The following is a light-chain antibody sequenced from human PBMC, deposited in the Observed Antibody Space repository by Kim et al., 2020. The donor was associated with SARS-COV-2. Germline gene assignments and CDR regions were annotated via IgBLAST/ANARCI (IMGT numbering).Light chain of an antibody. CDR2: DTF. CDR1: QTVNGRS. V-gene: IGKV3-20*01. Sequence: LSPGERASLSCRASQTVNGRSLAWYQQKPGQAPRLLIYDTFNRAAGVPDRFSGSGSGTEFSLTISRLEPEDFAVYFCQQYSDSRTFGPGTKVDIK. CDR3: QQYSDSRT. J-gene: IGKJ1*01.